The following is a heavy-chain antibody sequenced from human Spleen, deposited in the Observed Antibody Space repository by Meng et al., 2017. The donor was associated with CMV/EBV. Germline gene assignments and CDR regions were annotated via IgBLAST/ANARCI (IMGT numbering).Heavy chain of an antibody. J-gene: IGHJ3*02. Sequence: GGSLRLSCAVSGFRFSTYAMSWVRQAPGKGLEWVSGISWNSDTVGYADSVNGRFTISRDNAKNSLYLQMNSLRAEDTALYYCAEGHGARWYEAFDMWGQGTMVTVSS. CDR2: ISWNSDTV. CDR3: AEGHGARWYEAFDM. V-gene: IGHV3-9*01. CDR1: GFRFSTYA. D-gene: IGHD4-23*01.